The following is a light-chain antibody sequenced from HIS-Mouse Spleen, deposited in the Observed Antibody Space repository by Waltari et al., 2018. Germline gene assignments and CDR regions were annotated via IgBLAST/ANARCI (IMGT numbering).Light chain of an antibody. V-gene: IGKV4-1*01. CDR3: QQYYSTPYT. J-gene: IGKJ2*01. Sequence: DIVMTQSPDSLAVSLGERATINCKSSQSVLYSSNNKNYLAWYQRKPGQPPTLLIYWASTRESGVPDRFSGSGSGTDLPLTISSLQAEDVAVYYCQQYYSTPYTFGQGTKLEIK. CDR1: QSVLYSSNNKNY. CDR2: WAS.